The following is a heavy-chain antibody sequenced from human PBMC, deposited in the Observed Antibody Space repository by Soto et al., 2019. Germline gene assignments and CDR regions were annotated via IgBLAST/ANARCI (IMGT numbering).Heavy chain of an antibody. D-gene: IGHD5-12*01. J-gene: IGHJ6*02. CDR2: IIPIFGTA. CDR3: ARGTVATIYYYYYGMDF. Sequence: QVQLVQSGAEVKKPGSSVKVSCKASGGTFSSYAISWVRQAPGQGLEWMGGIIPIFGTATYAQKFQGRVTITADESTRTAYMELSSLRSEDTAVYYCARGTVATIYYYYYGMDFWGQGTTVTVSS. CDR1: GGTFSSYA. V-gene: IGHV1-69*01.